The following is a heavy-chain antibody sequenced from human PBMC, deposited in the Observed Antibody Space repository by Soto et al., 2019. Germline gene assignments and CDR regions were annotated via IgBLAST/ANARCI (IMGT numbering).Heavy chain of an antibody. J-gene: IGHJ4*02. D-gene: IGHD1-1*01. CDR2: IDESGDS. CDR1: GGPSRSSSHY. V-gene: IGHV4-39*02. Sequence: TWETLAITCTVSGGPSRSSSHYWGWIRQSPGTGLEWIGSIDESGDSYYNPSLKSRVTIFVDTSKNQFSLKLISVTGADSAIYYCAREGGYVDYWGQGTLVTVSS. CDR3: AREGGYVDY.